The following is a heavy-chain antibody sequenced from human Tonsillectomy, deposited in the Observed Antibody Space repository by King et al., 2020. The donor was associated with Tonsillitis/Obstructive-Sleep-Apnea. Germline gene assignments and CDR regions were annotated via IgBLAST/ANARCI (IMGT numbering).Heavy chain of an antibody. Sequence: QLQESGPGLVKPSETLSLTCTVSGDSISTYSWSWIRQPPGKGLEWIGYVHHSGSTNYSPSLKSRILMSVDTSKNQFSLRLFSVTAADTAVYYCARLHDDYIWGTYRYSFDSWGQGTLVTVSS. J-gene: IGHJ4*02. CDR1: GDSISTYS. CDR2: VHHSGST. CDR3: ARLHDDYIWGTYRYSFDS. V-gene: IGHV4-59*01. D-gene: IGHD3-16*02.